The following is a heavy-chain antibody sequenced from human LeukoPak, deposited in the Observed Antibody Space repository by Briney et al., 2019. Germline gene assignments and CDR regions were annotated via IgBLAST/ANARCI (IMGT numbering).Heavy chain of an antibody. CDR1: GGSISHYY. Sequence: SETLSLTCTVSGGSISHYYWSWIRQPPGKGLEWIGEINHSGSTNYNPSLKSRVTISVDTSTNQFSLKLSSVTAADTAVYYCASKGSGTTGWFDPWGQGTLVTVSS. CDR2: INHSGST. V-gene: IGHV4-34*01. D-gene: IGHD1-7*01. J-gene: IGHJ5*02. CDR3: ASKGSGTTGWFDP.